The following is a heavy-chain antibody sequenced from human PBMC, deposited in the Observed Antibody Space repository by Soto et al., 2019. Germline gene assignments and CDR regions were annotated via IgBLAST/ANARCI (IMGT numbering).Heavy chain of an antibody. Sequence: QVQLVESGGGVVQPGRSLRLSCAASGFTFTKYGMHWVRQAPGKGLEWVAVISSDGSNEYYADSVKGRFTISRGNSKNPLFLQMDSLRAEDTAVYYCAKAMFYDFWSSLDNWGQGTPVTVSS. CDR3: AKAMFYDFWSSLDN. J-gene: IGHJ4*02. CDR1: GFTFTKYG. V-gene: IGHV3-30*18. D-gene: IGHD3-3*01. CDR2: ISSDGSNE.